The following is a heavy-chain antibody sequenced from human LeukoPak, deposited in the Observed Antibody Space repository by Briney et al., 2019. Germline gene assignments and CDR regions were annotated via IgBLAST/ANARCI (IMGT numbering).Heavy chain of an antibody. CDR1: GFTFSSYS. CDR2: ISSSSSAI. D-gene: IGHD2-21*01. J-gene: IGHJ4*02. Sequence: GGSLRLSCAASGFTFSSYSMNWVRQAPGKGLEWVSYISSSSSAIYYADSVKGRFTISRDNAKNSLYLQMNSLRAEDTAVYYCARDFPMWTEANYFDYWGQGTLVTVSS. V-gene: IGHV3-48*04. CDR3: ARDFPMWTEANYFDY.